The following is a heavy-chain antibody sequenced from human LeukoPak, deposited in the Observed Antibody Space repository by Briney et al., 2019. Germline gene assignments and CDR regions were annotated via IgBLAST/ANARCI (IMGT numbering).Heavy chain of an antibody. Sequence: GGSLRLSCAASGFSFGNHAMHWVRQAPGKGLEWVSLITWDGSGTDYADSVKGRFTISRDNSKNSLYLQMNSLKIEDTAFYYCTKDSEGYCSSTCSIQHWGQGTPVTVSS. CDR2: ITWDGSGT. V-gene: IGHV3-43D*04. D-gene: IGHD2-2*01. J-gene: IGHJ1*01. CDR3: TKDSEGYCSSTCSIQH. CDR1: GFSFGNHA.